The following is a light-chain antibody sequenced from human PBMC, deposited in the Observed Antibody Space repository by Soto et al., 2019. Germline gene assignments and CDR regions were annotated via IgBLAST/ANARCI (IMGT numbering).Light chain of an antibody. V-gene: IGLV2-18*01. CDR2: EVS. J-gene: IGLJ1*01. CDR3: SLYTSSSTIYV. Sequence: QSVLTQPPSVSGSPGQSVTISCTGSSSDVGSYNRVSWYQQPPGTAPKLMIYEVSNRPSGVPDRFSGSKSGNTASLTISGLQAEAEADYYCSLYTSSSTIYVFGTGTKVTVL. CDR1: SSDVGSYNR.